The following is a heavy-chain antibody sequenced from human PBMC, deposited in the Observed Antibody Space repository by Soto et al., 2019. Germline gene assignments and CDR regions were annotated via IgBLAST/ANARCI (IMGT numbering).Heavy chain of an antibody. CDR2: IYYSGST. CDR1: GGSISSGGYS. V-gene: IGHV4-61*08. D-gene: IGHD3-10*01. Sequence: TSETLSLTCAVSGGSISSGGYSWSWLRQPPGKGLEWIGYIYYSGSTNYNPSLKSRVTISVDTSKNQFSLKLSSVTAADTAVYYCARDPTYYYGSGSDHNWFDPWGQGTLVTVSS. J-gene: IGHJ5*02. CDR3: ARDPTYYYGSGSDHNWFDP.